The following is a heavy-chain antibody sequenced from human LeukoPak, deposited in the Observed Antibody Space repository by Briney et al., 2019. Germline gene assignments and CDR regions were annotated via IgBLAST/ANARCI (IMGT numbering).Heavy chain of an antibody. J-gene: IGHJ4*02. D-gene: IGHD3-22*01. CDR2: IYYSGST. V-gene: IGHV4-39*01. Sequence: PSETLSLTCTVSGGSISSSSYYWGWIRQPPRKGLEWIGSIYYSGSTYYNPSLKSRVTISVDTSKNQFSLKLSSVTAADTAVYYCARFVQGYYDSGGYEGYWGRGTLVTVSS. CDR3: ARFVQGYYDSGGYEGY. CDR1: GGSISSSSYY.